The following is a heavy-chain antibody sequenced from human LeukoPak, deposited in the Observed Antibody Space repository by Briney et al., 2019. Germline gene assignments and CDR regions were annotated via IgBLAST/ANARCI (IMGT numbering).Heavy chain of an antibody. CDR3: VRDPRSGSYWITFDY. J-gene: IGHJ4*02. Sequence: GKSLRLSCAASGFTFSNFAMHWVGQAPGKGLEGVANVWYDGTNQYYAGSVKGRFTISRDNSQDTVSLQMNSLSGEDTAVYYCVRDPRSGSYWITFDYWGQGTMVTVSS. CDR1: GFTFSNFA. V-gene: IGHV3-33*01. CDR2: VWYDGTNQ. D-gene: IGHD1-26*01.